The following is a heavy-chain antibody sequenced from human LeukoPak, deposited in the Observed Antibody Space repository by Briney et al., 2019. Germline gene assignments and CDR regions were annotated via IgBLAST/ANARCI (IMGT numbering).Heavy chain of an antibody. D-gene: IGHD6-19*01. J-gene: IGHJ3*02. CDR2: IYYSGST. CDR3: ARGGPDSSGWYGKGDAFDI. CDR1: GGSISSYY. Sequence: SETLSLTCTVSGGSISSYYWSWIRQPPGKGLEWIGYIYYSGSTNYNPSLKSRVTISVDTSKNQFSLKLSSVTAADTAVYYCARGGPDSSGWYGKGDAFDIWGQGTMVTVSS. V-gene: IGHV4-59*01.